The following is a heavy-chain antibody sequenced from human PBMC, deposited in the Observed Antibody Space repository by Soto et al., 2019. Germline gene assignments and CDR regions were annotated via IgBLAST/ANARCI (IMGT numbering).Heavy chain of an antibody. V-gene: IGHV3-30*18. CDR3: AKDWTRNWNYGVY. J-gene: IGHJ4*02. D-gene: IGHD1-7*01. CDR1: GFTFSSYG. Sequence: GGSLRLSCAASGFTFSSYGMHWVRQAPGKGLEWVAVISYDGSNKYYADSVKGRFTISRDNSKNTLYLQMNSLRAEDTAVYYCAKDWTRNWNYGVYWVQGTLVTVSS. CDR2: ISYDGSNK.